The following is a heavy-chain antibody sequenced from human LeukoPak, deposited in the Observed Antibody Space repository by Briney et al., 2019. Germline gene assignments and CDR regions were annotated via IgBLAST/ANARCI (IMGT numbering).Heavy chain of an antibody. CDR2: ISGSGGST. J-gene: IGHJ4*02. Sequence: GGSLRLSCAASGFTFSNYAMNWVRQAPGKGLEWVSSISGSGGSTYFAGSVKGRFTISRDNSKNTLYLQMNSLRAEDTALYYCAKSDYYDSSGHPSSLEYWGQGTLVTVSS. CDR3: AKSDYYDSSGHPSSLEY. D-gene: IGHD3-22*01. V-gene: IGHV3-23*01. CDR1: GFTFSNYA.